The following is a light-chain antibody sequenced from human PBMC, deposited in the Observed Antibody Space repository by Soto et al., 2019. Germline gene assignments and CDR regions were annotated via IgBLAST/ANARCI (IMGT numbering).Light chain of an antibody. CDR3: QSYDSSLSGHVV. V-gene: IGLV1-40*01. J-gene: IGLJ2*01. Sequence: QSVLTQPPSLSGAPGQRVTISCTGSSSNIGAGYDVHWYQQLPGTAPKLLIYGNSNRPSGVPDRFSGSKSGTSASLAITGLQAEDEADYYGQSYDSSLSGHVVFGGGTKLTVL. CDR2: GNS. CDR1: SSNIGAGYD.